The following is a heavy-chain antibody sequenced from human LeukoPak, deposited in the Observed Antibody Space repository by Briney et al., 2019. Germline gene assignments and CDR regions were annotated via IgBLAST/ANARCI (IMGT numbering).Heavy chain of an antibody. CDR3: AKKEGSSSKRFHY. CDR1: GFTFSSYA. D-gene: IGHD2-2*01. J-gene: IGHJ4*02. V-gene: IGHV3-23*01. Sequence: GGSLRLSCAASGFTFSSYAMSWVRQAPGKGLECVSAISGSGGSTYYADSVKGRFTISRDNSKNTLYLQMNSLRAEDTAVYYCAKKEGSSSKRFHYWGQGTLVTVSS. CDR2: ISGSGGST.